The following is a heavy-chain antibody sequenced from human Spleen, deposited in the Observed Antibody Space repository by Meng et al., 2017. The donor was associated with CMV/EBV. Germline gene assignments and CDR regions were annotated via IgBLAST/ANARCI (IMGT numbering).Heavy chain of an antibody. CDR2: IYYGGRT. D-gene: IGHD3-10*01. CDR1: GGFIRSTSYY. V-gene: IGHV4-39*01. J-gene: IGHJ4*02. CDR3: ARLLVPDHGGWIDY. Sequence: SETLSLTCTVSGGFIRSTSYYWGFIRQPPGKGLEWIGSIYYGGRTFYNPSLKSRVTVSVDTSKNQFSLKLSSVTAADTAVYYCARLLVPDHGGWIDYWGQGTLVTVSS.